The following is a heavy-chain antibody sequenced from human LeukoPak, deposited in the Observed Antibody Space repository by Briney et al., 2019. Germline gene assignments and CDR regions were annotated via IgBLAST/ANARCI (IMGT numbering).Heavy chain of an antibody. Sequence: ASVKVSCKASGYTFTSYGISWVRQAPGQGLEWMGWISPYNGNTNYAQKLQGRVTMTTDTSTSTAYMELRSLRSDDTAVYYCARNPYYYDSSGYYRMNNWFDPWGQGTLVTVSS. CDR3: ARNPYYYDSSGYYRMNNWFDP. D-gene: IGHD3-22*01. CDR1: GYTFTSYG. V-gene: IGHV1-18*01. CDR2: ISPYNGNT. J-gene: IGHJ5*02.